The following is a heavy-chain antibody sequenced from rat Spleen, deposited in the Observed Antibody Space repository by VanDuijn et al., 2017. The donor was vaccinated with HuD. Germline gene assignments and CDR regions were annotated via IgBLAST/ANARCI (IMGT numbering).Heavy chain of an antibody. CDR3: TSARD. Sequence: QVQLKESGPGLVQPSQTLSLTCTVSGFSLTSNSVSWVRQPPGKGLEWMGAIWSGGSTDYNSALKSRLSISRDTSKSQVFLKMNSLQTDDTAIYFCTSARDWGQGVMVTVSS. J-gene: IGHJ2*01. CDR2: IWSGGST. V-gene: IGHV2-1*01. CDR1: GFSLTSNS. D-gene: IGHD1-4*01.